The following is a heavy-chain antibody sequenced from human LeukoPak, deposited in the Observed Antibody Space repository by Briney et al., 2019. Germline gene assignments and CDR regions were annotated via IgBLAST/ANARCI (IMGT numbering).Heavy chain of an antibody. V-gene: IGHV3-30*03. D-gene: IGHD4-17*01. CDR1: GFTFSSYS. CDR2: ISKDGSDK. Sequence: GGSLRLSCAASGFTFSSYSMNWVRQAPGKGLEWLAVISKDGSDKHYADSVKGRFTISRDNSKNTLYLQMNGLRAEDTAIYYCTRNDYGDYYFDYWGQGTLVTVSS. J-gene: IGHJ4*02. CDR3: TRNDYGDYYFDY.